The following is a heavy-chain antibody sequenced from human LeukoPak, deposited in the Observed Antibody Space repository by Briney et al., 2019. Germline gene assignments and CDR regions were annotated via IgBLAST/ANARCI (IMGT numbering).Heavy chain of an antibody. D-gene: IGHD3-16*01. CDR1: GFTFSRFW. V-gene: IGHV3-7*05. CDR3: ARDVEGGTFDI. CDR2: IDQSGGRN. J-gene: IGHJ3*02. Sequence: GGSLRLSCAASGFTFSRFWMNWVRQAPGRGHEWVANIDQSGGRNNYVDSVKGRFTISRDNAKNSLFLEMSSLRADDTAVYFCARDVEGGTFDIWGQGTTVTVSS.